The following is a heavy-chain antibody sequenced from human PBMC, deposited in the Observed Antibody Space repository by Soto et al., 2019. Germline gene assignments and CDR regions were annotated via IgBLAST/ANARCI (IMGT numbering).Heavy chain of an antibody. CDR2: IYYTGSA. J-gene: IGHJ5*01. V-gene: IGHV4-31*03. Sequence: SETLSLTCTVSGGSISSGDYYWSWLRQHPQKGLEWIGYIYYTGSAYYNPSLKSRVTISVDTSKNQFSLRVNPVTAADTAVYYCARDVHTAITKNWFDSWGQGTLVTVSS. CDR3: ARDVHTAITKNWFDS. D-gene: IGHD4-4*01. CDR1: GGSISSGDYY.